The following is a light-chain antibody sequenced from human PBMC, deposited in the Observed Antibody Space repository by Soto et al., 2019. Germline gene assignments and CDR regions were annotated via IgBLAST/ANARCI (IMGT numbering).Light chain of an antibody. J-gene: IGKJ1*01. CDR2: AAS. Sequence: DIQMTQSPSSLSASVGDRVTISCRASQGIIDYLAWYQQKPGKAPKLLIYAASTLQSGVPSRFSGSGAGTDFTLTISDLKPEDVATYFCQKYNSAPQTFGPGTKVEIK. CDR1: QGIIDY. CDR3: QKYNSAPQT. V-gene: IGKV1-27*01.